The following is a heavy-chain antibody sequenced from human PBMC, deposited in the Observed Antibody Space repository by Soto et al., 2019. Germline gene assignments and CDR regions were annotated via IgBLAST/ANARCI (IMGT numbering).Heavy chain of an antibody. CDR1: GFTFSSYA. CDR2: ISGSGGST. CDR3: AKGGTHYYYYGMDV. Sequence: EVQLLESGGGLVQPGGSLRLSCAASGFTFSSYAMSWVRQAPGKGLEWVSAISGSGGSTYYADSVKGRFTISRDNSKNTPYLQMNSLRAEDTAVYYCAKGGTHYYYYGMDVWGQGTTVTVSS. J-gene: IGHJ6*02. V-gene: IGHV3-23*01. D-gene: IGHD3-16*01.